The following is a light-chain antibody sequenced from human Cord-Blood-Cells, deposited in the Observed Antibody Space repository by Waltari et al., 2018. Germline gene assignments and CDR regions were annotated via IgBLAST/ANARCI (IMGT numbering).Light chain of an antibody. CDR2: DNH. V-gene: IGLV1-51*01. CDR3: GTWDSSLSAGV. Sequence: QSVLTQPPSVSAAPGQKVTLSCSGSSSNIGYNLVTWYQHLPGTAPKFLIYDNHKLPAGIHDRISVSNSGTSAALGSTGRQTGDEADYYCGTWDSSLSAGVFGGGTKLTDL. J-gene: IGLJ3*02. CDR1: SSNIGYNL.